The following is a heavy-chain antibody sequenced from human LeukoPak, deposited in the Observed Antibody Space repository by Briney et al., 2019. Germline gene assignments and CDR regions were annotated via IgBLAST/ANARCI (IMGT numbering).Heavy chain of an antibody. CDR2: ISGSGGST. J-gene: IGHJ6*02. CDR3: AKVKGYYYGSGSYYTTYGMDV. Sequence: GSLRLSCAASGFTFSSYAMSWVRQAPGKGLEWVSAISGSGGSTYYADSVKGRFTISRDNSKNTLYLQMNSLRAEDTAVYYCAKVKGYYYGSGSYYTTYGMDVWGQGTRSPSP. D-gene: IGHD3-10*01. V-gene: IGHV3-23*01. CDR1: GFTFSSYA.